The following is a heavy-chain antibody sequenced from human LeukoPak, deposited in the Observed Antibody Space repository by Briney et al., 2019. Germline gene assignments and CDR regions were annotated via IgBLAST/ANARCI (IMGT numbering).Heavy chain of an antibody. V-gene: IGHV5-51*01. D-gene: IGHD4/OR15-4a*01. CDR1: GYKLTDYW. J-gene: IGHJ4*02. Sequence: GESLKISCKGSGYKLTDYWIAWVRQLPGKGLEWMGMIYPRDSDTRYSPSFQGHVTISADKSIATAYLQWSSLKASDTAMYYCARHIGLTTRYFDYWGQGTLVTVSS. CDR2: IYPRDSDT. CDR3: ARHIGLTTRYFDY.